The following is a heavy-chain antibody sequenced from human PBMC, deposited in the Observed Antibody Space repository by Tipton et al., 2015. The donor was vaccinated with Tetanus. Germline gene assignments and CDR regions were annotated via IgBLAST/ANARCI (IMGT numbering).Heavy chain of an antibody. Sequence: MQLVQSGGEVKKPGESLKTSCKGSGYIFTNYWIGWVRQKPGKGLEWMGIIYPGDSDTRYSPSFQGQVTISVDKSINTAYLQWSSLKASDTSMFYCARAHCTDGVCNFDFWGQGALVTVAS. D-gene: IGHD2-8*01. CDR1: GYIFTNYW. J-gene: IGHJ4*02. V-gene: IGHV5-51*01. CDR3: ARAHCTDGVCNFDF. CDR2: IYPGDSDT.